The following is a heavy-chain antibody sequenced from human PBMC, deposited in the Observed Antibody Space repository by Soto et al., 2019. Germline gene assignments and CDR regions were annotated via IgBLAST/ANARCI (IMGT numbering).Heavy chain of an antibody. Sequence: QVQLVQSGAEMKKPGSSVKFSCKASGGTFSSYSINWVRQAPGQGLEWMEEIIPIFGTAKYAQKFQGRVTITADEPTSTAYMELSSLRSEDTAVYYCARDGGRHSGGIDYWGQGTLVTVSS. CDR2: IIPIFGTA. J-gene: IGHJ4*02. CDR1: GGTFSSYS. CDR3: ARDGGRHSGGIDY. V-gene: IGHV1-69*01. D-gene: IGHD1-26*01.